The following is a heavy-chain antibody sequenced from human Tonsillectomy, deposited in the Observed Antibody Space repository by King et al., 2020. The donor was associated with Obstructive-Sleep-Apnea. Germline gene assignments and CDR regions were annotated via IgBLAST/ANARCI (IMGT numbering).Heavy chain of an antibody. CDR1: GYTFTNYD. Sequence: QLVQSGAEVKKPGASVKVSCKASGYTFTNYDFSWVRQAPGQGLEWMGWISAYNTNTNYAQKFQGRVTMTTDTSTRTAYMELRSLRSDDTAVYYCAREYPPAFYYYYGKDVWGQGTTVTVSS. D-gene: IGHD2-2*01. J-gene: IGHJ6*02. V-gene: IGHV1-18*04. CDR2: ISAYNTNT. CDR3: AREYPPAFYYYYGKDV.